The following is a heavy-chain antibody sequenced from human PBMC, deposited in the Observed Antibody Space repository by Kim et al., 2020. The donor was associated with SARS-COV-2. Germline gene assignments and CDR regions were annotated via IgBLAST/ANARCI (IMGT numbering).Heavy chain of an antibody. D-gene: IGHD3-22*01. J-gene: IGHJ3*02. CDR2: INPNSGGT. V-gene: IGHV1-2*02. Sequence: ASVKVSCKAPGYTFTGYYMHWVRQASGQGLEWMGWINPNSGGTNYAQKFQGRVTMTRDTSISTAYMELSRLRSDDTAVYYCAREPGITMIVVVTRNDAFDIWGQGTMVTVSS. CDR1: GYTFTGYY. CDR3: AREPGITMIVVVTRNDAFDI.